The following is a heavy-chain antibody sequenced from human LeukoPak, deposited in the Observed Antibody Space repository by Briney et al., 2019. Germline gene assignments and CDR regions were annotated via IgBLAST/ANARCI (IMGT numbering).Heavy chain of an antibody. CDR1: GFSFSRYA. D-gene: IGHD1-26*01. Sequence: GRSLRLSCAGSGFSFSRYAMYWVRQAPGKGLEWVALITYDGNTKYNADSVEGRFTISGDNSKNTLYLQMNSLRAEDTAVYYCAKSQRGYYPRRTYYYYMDVWGKGTTVTVSS. CDR3: AKSQRGYYPRRTYYYYMDV. V-gene: IGHV3-30*04. J-gene: IGHJ6*03. CDR2: ITYDGNTK.